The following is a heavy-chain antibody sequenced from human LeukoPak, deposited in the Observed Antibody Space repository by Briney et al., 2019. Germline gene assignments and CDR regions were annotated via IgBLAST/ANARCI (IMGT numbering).Heavy chain of an antibody. D-gene: IGHD3-9*01. Sequence: SETLSLTCAVYGGSFSGYYWSWIRQPPGKGLEWIGEINHSGSTNYNPSLKSRVTISVDTSKNQFSLKLSSVTAADTAVYYCALTGVVYDILTGYYNGGAFDYWGQGTRVTVSS. V-gene: IGHV4-34*01. CDR1: GGSFSGYY. CDR3: ALTGVVYDILTGYYNGGAFDY. J-gene: IGHJ4*02. CDR2: INHSGST.